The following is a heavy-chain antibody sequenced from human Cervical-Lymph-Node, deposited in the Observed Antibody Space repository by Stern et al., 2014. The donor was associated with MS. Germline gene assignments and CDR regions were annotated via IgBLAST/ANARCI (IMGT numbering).Heavy chain of an antibody. Sequence: QVQLVQSGNEVKKPGASVKVSCTASGYTFTSYGISWVRQVPGQGLEWMGWLTTHNGNTDYAQKVQDRVTLTTDTSTNTAYMELRSLRSDDTAVYYCARSSSWYFDFWGQGTLVTVSS. CDR1: GYTFTSYG. CDR2: LTTHNGNT. J-gene: IGHJ4*02. V-gene: IGHV1-18*01. CDR3: ARSSSWYFDF. D-gene: IGHD6-13*01.